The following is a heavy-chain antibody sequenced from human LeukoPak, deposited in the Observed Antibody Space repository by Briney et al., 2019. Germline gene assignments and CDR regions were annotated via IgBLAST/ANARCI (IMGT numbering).Heavy chain of an antibody. J-gene: IGHJ4*02. Sequence: PGGSLRLSCAASGFTFSSYSMNWVRQAPGKGLEWVSSISSSSSYIYYADSVKGRFTISRDNAKNSLYLQMNSLRAEDTAVYYCAREGFGDSSGYYSLDYWGQGTLVTVSP. V-gene: IGHV3-21*01. CDR3: AREGFGDSSGYYSLDY. CDR1: GFTFSSYS. CDR2: ISSSSSYI. D-gene: IGHD3-22*01.